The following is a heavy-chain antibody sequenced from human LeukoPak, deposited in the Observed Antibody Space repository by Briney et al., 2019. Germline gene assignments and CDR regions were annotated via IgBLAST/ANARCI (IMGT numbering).Heavy chain of an antibody. V-gene: IGHV1-69*13. CDR1: GGTFSSYA. CDR3: ARHHHCSSNSCSKYYYYYMDV. D-gene: IGHD2-2*01. J-gene: IGHJ6*03. CDR2: IIPIFGTA. Sequence: SVKVSCKASGGTFSSYAISWVRQAPGQGLEWMGGIIPIFGTANYAQKFQGRVTITPDESTSTAYMELSSLRSEDTAVYYCARHHHCSSNSCSKYYYYYMDVWGKGTTVTVSS.